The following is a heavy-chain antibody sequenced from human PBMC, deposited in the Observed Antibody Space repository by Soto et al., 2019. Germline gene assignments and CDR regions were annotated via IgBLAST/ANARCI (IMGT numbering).Heavy chain of an antibody. J-gene: IGHJ6*02. D-gene: IGHD2-2*02. CDR2: IDWDDDK. V-gene: IGHV2-70*01. CDR3: ARSAGVVVPAAITVYGMDV. CDR1: GFSLSTSGMC. Sequence: SGPTLVNPTQTLTLTCTFSGFSLSTSGMCVSWIRQPPGKALEWLALIDWDDDKYYSTSLKTRLTISKDTSKNQVVLTMTNMDPVDTAAYYCARSAGVVVPAAITVYGMDVWGQGTTVTVSS.